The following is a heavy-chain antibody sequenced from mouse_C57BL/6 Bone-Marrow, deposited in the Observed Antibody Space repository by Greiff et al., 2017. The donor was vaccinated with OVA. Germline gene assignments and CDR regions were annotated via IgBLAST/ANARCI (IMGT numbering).Heavy chain of an antibody. CDR3: ARINWAWFAY. J-gene: IGHJ3*01. D-gene: IGHD4-1*01. CDR2: IYPRSGNT. Sequence: VQLVESGAELARPGASVKLSCKASGYTFTSYGISWVKQRTGQGLEWIGEIYPRSGNTYYNEKFKGKATLTADKSSSTAYMELRSLTSEDAAVYFCARINWAWFAYWGQGTLVTVSA. CDR1: GYTFTSYG. V-gene: IGHV1-81*01.